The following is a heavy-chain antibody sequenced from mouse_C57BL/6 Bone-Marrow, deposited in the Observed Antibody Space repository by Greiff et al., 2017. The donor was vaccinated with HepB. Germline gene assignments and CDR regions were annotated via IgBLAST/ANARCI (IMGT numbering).Heavy chain of an antibody. D-gene: IGHD1-1*01. J-gene: IGHJ2*01. V-gene: IGHV1-19*01. CDR2: INPYNGGT. Sequence: VQLQQSGPVLVKPGASVKMSCKASGYTFTDYYMNWVKQSHGKSLEWIGVINPYNGGTSYNQKFKGKATLTVDKSSSTAYMELNSLTSEDSAVYYCAPHYYGSSYDYWGQGTTLTVSS. CDR1: GYTFTDYY. CDR3: APHYYGSSYDY.